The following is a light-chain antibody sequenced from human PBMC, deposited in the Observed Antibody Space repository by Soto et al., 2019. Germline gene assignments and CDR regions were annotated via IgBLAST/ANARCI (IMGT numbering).Light chain of an antibody. CDR3: AAWDDNLNAYV. V-gene: IGLV1-47*02. CDR1: TSNIGTFY. Sequence: QSVLTQPPSTSSTPGQTVTISCSGSTSNIGTFYVYWYQHLPGTAPKLLIYIGDQRASGVSDRFSASKSGTSASLAISGLRSDDEADYYCAAWDDNLNAYVFGSETQLTVL. J-gene: IGLJ1*01. CDR2: IGD.